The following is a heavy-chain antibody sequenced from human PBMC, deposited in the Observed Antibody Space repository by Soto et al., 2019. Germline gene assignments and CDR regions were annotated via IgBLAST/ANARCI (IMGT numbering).Heavy chain of an antibody. D-gene: IGHD3-10*01. J-gene: IGHJ5*02. CDR1: GGSISSGDYY. CDR3: ARLLFGAANWFDP. Sequence: PSETLSLTCTVSGGSISSGDYYWSWIRQHPGKGLEWIGYIYYSGSTYYNPSLKSRVTISVDTSKNQFSLKLSSVTAADTAVYYCARLLFGAANWFDPWGQGTLVTVSS. V-gene: IGHV4-31*03. CDR2: IYYSGST.